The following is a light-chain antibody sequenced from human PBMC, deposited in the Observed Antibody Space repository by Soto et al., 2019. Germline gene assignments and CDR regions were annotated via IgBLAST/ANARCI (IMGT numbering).Light chain of an antibody. CDR2: GAS. Sequence: EIVLTQSPGTLSVSPGERATLSCRASQSVRSSYLAWYQQKPGQAPRLLIYGASSRATGIPDRFSGSGSGTDFTLTISRLEPEDFAVYYCQQYGSSPRTFGQGTRVEIK. CDR1: QSVRSSY. CDR3: QQYGSSPRT. J-gene: IGKJ1*01. V-gene: IGKV3-20*01.